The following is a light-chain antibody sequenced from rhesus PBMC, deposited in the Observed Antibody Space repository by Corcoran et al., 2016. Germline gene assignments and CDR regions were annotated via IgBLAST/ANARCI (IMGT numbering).Light chain of an antibody. V-gene: IGKV1-33*02. CDR1: QGISSW. CDR3: QQHNSYPRT. Sequence: DIQMTQSPSSSSASVGARVTINCQASQGISSWLAWYQQKPGKAPKLLMYAASSLQSGVPSRVRGSGSGTDFTLTIRRLQPEDLSTDYCQQHNSYPRTFVQGTKVEIK. CDR2: AAS. J-gene: IGKJ1*01.